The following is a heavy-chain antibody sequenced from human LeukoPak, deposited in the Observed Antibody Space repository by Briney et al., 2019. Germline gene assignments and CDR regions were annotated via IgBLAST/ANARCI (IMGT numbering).Heavy chain of an antibody. D-gene: IGHD3-3*01. CDR1: GFSFNNYA. CDR3: AKGGIKRFGMVPDWFDP. J-gene: IGHJ5*02. V-gene: IGHV3-23*01. CDR2: VGPSGASP. Sequence: PGGSLRLSCAASGFSFNNYAMSWIRQAPGKGLEWVSSVGPSGASPFYADSVKGRFTISRDIPKNTLYLQMNSLRAEDRARYFCAKGGIKRFGMVPDWFDPWGQGTLVTVSS.